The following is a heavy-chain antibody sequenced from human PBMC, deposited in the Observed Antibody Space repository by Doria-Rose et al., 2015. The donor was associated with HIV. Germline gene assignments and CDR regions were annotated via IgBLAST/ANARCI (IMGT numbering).Heavy chain of an antibody. CDR3: AKTSGSSLDY. Sequence: FVFGSHGMQRVRQAPGMGLEWVAFIRYDGSNKYYADSVKGRFTISRDNSKKTLYLQMNRLTAEDTAVYYCAKTSGSSLDYWGQGTLVTVSS. CDR2: IRYDGSNK. V-gene: IGHV3-30*02. J-gene: IGHJ4*02. CDR1: FVFGSHG. D-gene: IGHD3-10*01.